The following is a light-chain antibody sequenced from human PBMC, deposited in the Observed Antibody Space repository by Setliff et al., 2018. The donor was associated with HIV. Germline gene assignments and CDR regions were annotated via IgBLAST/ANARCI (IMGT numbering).Light chain of an antibody. Sequence: VLTQPLSASGTPGQRVPVSCSGRSSNIGRNYVYWYQQLPGTAPKLLISRSNQRPSGVPDRFSGSKSGTSASLAISGLRSEDEADYYCAAWDDSLSGYVFGTGTKVTVL. V-gene: IGLV1-47*01. CDR1: SSNIGRNY. CDR2: RSN. CDR3: AAWDDSLSGYV. J-gene: IGLJ1*01.